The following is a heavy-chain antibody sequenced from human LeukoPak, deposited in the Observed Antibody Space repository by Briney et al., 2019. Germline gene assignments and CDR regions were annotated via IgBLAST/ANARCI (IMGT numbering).Heavy chain of an antibody. D-gene: IGHD5-18*01. V-gene: IGHV4-39*01. CDR3: ARHGVDTARLGAFEI. J-gene: IGHJ3*02. CDR1: GGSISSSSYY. Sequence: PSETLSLTCTVSGGSISSSSYYWGWIRQPPGKGLEWNGSIYYSGSTYYNPSLKSRVTISVDTSKNQFSLKLSSVTAADTAVYCCARHGVDTARLGAFEIWGQGTLVTVSS. CDR2: IYYSGST.